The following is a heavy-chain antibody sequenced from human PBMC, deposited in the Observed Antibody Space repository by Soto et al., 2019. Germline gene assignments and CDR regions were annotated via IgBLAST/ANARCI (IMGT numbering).Heavy chain of an antibody. J-gene: IGHJ3*02. CDR3: ARSYPPGSYSSSGHDAFDI. V-gene: IGHV3-11*01. CDR2: ISSSGSTI. D-gene: IGHD6-6*01. Sequence: GWSLRLSCAASGFTFSDYYMRWIRQAPGKGLEWVSYISSSGSTIYYADSVKGRFTISRDNAKNSLYLQMNSLRAEDTAVYYCARSYPPGSYSSSGHDAFDIWGQGTMVTVSS. CDR1: GFTFSDYY.